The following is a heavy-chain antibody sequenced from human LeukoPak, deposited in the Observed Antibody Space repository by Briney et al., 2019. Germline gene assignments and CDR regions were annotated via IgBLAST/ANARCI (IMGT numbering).Heavy chain of an antibody. Sequence: PGRSLRLSCAASGFTFSSYAMHWVRQAPGKGLEWGAVISYDGSNKYYADSVKGRFTISRDNSKNTLYLQMNSLRAEDTAVYYCARDPHNYGSGSLGVWGQGTLVTVSS. V-gene: IGHV3-30*04. CDR2: ISYDGSNK. D-gene: IGHD3-10*01. CDR3: ARDPHNYGSGSLGV. CDR1: GFTFSSYA. J-gene: IGHJ4*02.